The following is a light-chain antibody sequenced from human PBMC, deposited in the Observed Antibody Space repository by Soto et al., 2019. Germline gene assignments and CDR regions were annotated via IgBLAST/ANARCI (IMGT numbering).Light chain of an antibody. Sequence: EIVMTQSPATLSVSPGERATLSCRASQSVSSNLAWYQQKPGQAPRLLIYGASTRATGIPARFSGSGSGTEFTLTFSSLQSEDVAVYYWQHYNNWPRTFGQGTKVEIK. V-gene: IGKV3-15*01. CDR1: QSVSSN. CDR3: QHYNNWPRT. CDR2: GAS. J-gene: IGKJ1*01.